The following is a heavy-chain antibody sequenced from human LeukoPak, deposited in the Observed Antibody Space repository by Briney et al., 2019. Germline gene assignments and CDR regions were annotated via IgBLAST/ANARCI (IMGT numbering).Heavy chain of an antibody. CDR3: TTDTPDKTGTTGAFDY. J-gene: IGHJ4*02. CDR1: GGSISSYY. CDR2: IYNSGST. Sequence: SETLSLTCTVSGGSISSYYWSWIRQPPGKGLEWIGYIYNSGSTKYNPSLKSRVTISVDTSKNQFSLKLSSVTAADTAVYYCTTDTPDKTGTTGAFDYWGQGTLVTVSS. D-gene: IGHD1-1*01. V-gene: IGHV4-59*01.